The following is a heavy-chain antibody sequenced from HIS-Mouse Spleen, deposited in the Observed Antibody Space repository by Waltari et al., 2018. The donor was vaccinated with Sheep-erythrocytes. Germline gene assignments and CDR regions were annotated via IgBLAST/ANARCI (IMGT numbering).Heavy chain of an antibody. D-gene: IGHD3-10*01. CDR3: ASGSGSYWYFDL. Sequence: LRPSCAASGFTFSTYAMHSVRKAPGKGLEWVAAISYDGSNKYYADSVKGRFTISRDNSKNTLYLQMNSLRAEDTAVYYCASGSGSYWYFDLWGRGTLVTVSS. CDR1: GFTFSTYA. J-gene: IGHJ2*01. V-gene: IGHV3-30*04. CDR2: ISYDGSNK.